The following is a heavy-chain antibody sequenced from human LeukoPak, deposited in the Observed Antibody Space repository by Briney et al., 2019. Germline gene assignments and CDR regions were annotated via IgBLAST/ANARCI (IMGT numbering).Heavy chain of an antibody. CDR1: GGTFIRYA. CDR3: ARDRYYSDSSGYTPHYFDY. V-gene: IGHV1-69*13. CDR2: IIPIFGTA. Sequence: SVKVSCKASGGTFIRYAISWVRQAPGQGLEWMGGIIPIFGTANYTKKFQGRVTITADESTSAAYMELSSLRSEDTAVYYCARDRYYSDSSGYTPHYFDYWGQGTLVTVSS. D-gene: IGHD3-22*01. J-gene: IGHJ4*02.